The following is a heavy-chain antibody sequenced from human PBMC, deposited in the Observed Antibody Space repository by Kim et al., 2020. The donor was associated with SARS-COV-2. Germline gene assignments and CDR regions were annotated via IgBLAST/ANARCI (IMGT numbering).Heavy chain of an antibody. CDR2: ISGSGGST. CDR3: AKDGSPYVWGSYRSGYGMDV. V-gene: IGHV3-23*01. Sequence: GGSLRLSCAASGFTFSSYAMSWVRQAPGKGLEWVSAISGSGGSTYYADSVKGRFTISRDNSKNTLYLQMNSLRAEDTAVYYCAKDGSPYVWGSYRSGYGMDVWGQGTTVTVSS. D-gene: IGHD3-16*02. J-gene: IGHJ6*02. CDR1: GFTFSSYA.